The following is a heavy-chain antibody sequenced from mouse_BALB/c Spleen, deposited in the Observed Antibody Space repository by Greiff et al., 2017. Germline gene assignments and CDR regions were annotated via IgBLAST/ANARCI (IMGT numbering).Heavy chain of an antibody. J-gene: IGHJ4*01. CDR1: GFTFSSYG. Sequence: DVKLVESGGDLVKPGGSLKLSCAASGFTFSSYGMSWVRQTPDKRLEWVATISSGGSYTYYPDSVKGRFTISRDNAKNTLYLQMSSLKSEDTAMYYCARQLVLPHYYAMDYWGQGTSVTVSS. CDR3: ARQLVLPHYYAMDY. D-gene: IGHD3-1*01. V-gene: IGHV5-6*02. CDR2: ISSGGSYT.